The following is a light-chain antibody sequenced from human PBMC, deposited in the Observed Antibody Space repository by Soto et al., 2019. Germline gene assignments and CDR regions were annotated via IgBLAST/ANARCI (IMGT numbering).Light chain of an antibody. CDR3: QQYNSYSLT. V-gene: IGKV1-5*03. J-gene: IGKJ4*01. Sequence: DIQMTQSPSTLSASVGDRVTITCRASQSISSWLAWYQQKPGKAPKLLIYKASSLESGVPSRFGGSGSGAEFTLTISSLQPDDFATYYYQQYNSYSLTFGGGAKVEIK. CDR1: QSISSW. CDR2: KAS.